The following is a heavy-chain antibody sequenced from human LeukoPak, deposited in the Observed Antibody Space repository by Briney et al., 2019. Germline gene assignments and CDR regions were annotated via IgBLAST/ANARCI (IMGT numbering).Heavy chain of an antibody. J-gene: IGHJ4*02. V-gene: IGHV3-7*05. CDR2: IKQDGSEK. CDR1: GFSFSSYW. D-gene: IGHD3-22*01. CDR3: AKQAYDSPRTDFDY. Sequence: GGSLRLSCAASGFSFSSYWTSWVRQAPGKGLEWVANIKQDGSEKYYVDSVRGRFTISRDNSKNTLHLQMNSLRAEDTAIYYCAKQAYDSPRTDFDYWGQGTLVTVSS.